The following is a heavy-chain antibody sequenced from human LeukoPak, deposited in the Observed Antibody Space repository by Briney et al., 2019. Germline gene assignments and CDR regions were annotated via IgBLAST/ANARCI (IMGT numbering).Heavy chain of an antibody. CDR1: GFTFSSYS. CDR2: ISSGGTFM. CDR3: AREPTGDY. D-gene: IGHD1-1*01. Sequence: GGSLRLSCAASGFTFSSYSIHWVRQAPGKGLEWVSSISSGGTFMYYADSVKGRFTISRDNAKKSLFLQMNSLRAEDSAVYYCAREPTGDYWGQGMLVTVSS. V-gene: IGHV3-21*01. J-gene: IGHJ4*02.